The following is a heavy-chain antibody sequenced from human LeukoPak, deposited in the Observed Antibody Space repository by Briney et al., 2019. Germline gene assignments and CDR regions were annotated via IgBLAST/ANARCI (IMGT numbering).Heavy chain of an antibody. Sequence: ASVKVSCKASGYTFTGYYMHWVRQAPGQGLEWMGWINPNSGGTNYAQKFQGRVTMTRYTSISTAYMELSRLRSDDTAVYYCARTGSGYYGVHDAFDIWGQGTMVTVSS. CDR1: GYTFTGYY. V-gene: IGHV1-2*02. CDR3: ARTGSGYYGVHDAFDI. D-gene: IGHD3-22*01. CDR2: INPNSGGT. J-gene: IGHJ3*02.